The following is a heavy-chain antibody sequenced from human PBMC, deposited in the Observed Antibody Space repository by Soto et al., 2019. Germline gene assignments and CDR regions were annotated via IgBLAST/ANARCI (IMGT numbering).Heavy chain of an antibody. Sequence: PGGSLRLSCAASGFTFSSYAMSWVRQAPGKGLEWVSAISGSGGSTYYEDSVKGRFTISRDNSKNTLYLQMNSLRAEDTAGDYCAKDIGGGGVQPCGVDVWGQGSTGTV. V-gene: IGHV3-23*01. CDR2: ISGSGGST. J-gene: IGHJ6*02. CDR1: GFTFSSYA. CDR3: AKDIGGGGVQPCGVDV. D-gene: IGHD6-13*01.